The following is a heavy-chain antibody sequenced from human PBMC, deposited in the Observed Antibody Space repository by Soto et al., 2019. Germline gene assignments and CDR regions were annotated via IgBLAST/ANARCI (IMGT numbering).Heavy chain of an antibody. CDR1: GGSISSYY. CDR2: IYDSGST. Sequence: PSETLSLTCTVSGGSISSYYWNWVRQPPGKGLEWIGYIYDSGSTNYNPSLNSRVTISVDTSKNQFSLRLSSVSAADTAVYYCAWRPGYGNVFDIRAQGTMVPVSS. D-gene: IGHD5-18*01. V-gene: IGHV4-59*08. CDR3: AWRPGYGNVFDI. J-gene: IGHJ3*02.